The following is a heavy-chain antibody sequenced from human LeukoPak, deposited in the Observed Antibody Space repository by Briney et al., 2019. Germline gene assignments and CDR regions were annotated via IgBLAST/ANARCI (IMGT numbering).Heavy chain of an antibody. V-gene: IGHV3-7*03. Sequence: GGSLRLSCAASGFTFSSYWMSWVRQAPGKGLEWVANIKQDGSEKYYVDSVKGRFTISRDNAKNSLYLQMNSLRAEDTAVYYCARGYGSGSYFSSGVDYWGRGTLVTVSS. J-gene: IGHJ4*02. CDR3: ARGYGSGSYFSSGVDY. D-gene: IGHD3-10*01. CDR1: GFTFSSYW. CDR2: IKQDGSEK.